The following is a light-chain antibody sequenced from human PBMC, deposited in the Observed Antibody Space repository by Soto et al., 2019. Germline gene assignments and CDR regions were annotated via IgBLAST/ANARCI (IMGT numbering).Light chain of an antibody. CDR3: QQYGSSPQT. CDR1: QSISSSS. V-gene: IGKV3-20*01. CDR2: GAS. Sequence: EIVLTQSPGTLSLSPGERATPSCRASQSISSSSLAWFQQKPGQAPRLLIYGASSRATGIPDRFSGSGSGTDFTLTISGLEPEDFAVYYCQQYGSSPQTFGQGTKVEIK. J-gene: IGKJ1*01.